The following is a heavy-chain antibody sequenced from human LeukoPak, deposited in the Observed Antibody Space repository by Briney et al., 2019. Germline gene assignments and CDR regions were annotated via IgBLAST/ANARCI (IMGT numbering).Heavy chain of an antibody. D-gene: IGHD3-22*01. V-gene: IGHV4-30-2*01. CDR3: ATAPVFHYDSSGYFDY. Sequence: AQTVSLPYGLWIHLLWLCCELGAWIRQPPGKGLEWIGYIYHSGSTYYNPSLKSRVTISVDSSKNQFSQKLSSVTAADTAVYSCATAPVFHYDSSGYFDYWGQGTLVTVSS. J-gene: IGHJ4*02. CDR1: IHLLWLCCEL. CDR2: IYHSGST.